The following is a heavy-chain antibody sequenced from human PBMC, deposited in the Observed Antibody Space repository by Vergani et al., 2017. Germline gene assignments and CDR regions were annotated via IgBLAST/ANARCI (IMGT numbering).Heavy chain of an antibody. J-gene: IGHJ3*02. V-gene: IGHV3-7*03. D-gene: IGHD3-22*01. CDR3: AKRPYYYDSSGYYYDDAFDI. CDR1: GFTFSGYW. CDR2: IKQDGSEK. Sequence: EVQLVESGGGLAQPGGSLRLSCAASGFTFSGYWMTWVRQAPGKGLGWVANIKQDGSEKYYVDSVKGRFTISRDNAKNSLYLQMNSLRAEDTAVYYCAKRPYYYDSSGYYYDDAFDIWGQGTMVTVSS.